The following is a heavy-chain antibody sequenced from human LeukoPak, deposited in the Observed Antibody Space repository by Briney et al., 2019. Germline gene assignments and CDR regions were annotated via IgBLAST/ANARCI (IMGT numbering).Heavy chain of an antibody. D-gene: IGHD3-10*01. V-gene: IGHV1-8*01. CDR1: GYTFTNYN. Sequence: ASVKVSCKASGYTFTNYNINWVRQASGQGLEWMGWMNPNSGNTGYAQKFQGRVTMTRDTFISTAYMELSSLRSDDTAVYYCARVGYFGESFPCHYWGQGTLVTVSS. CDR3: ARVGYFGESFPCHY. CDR2: MNPNSGNT. J-gene: IGHJ4*02.